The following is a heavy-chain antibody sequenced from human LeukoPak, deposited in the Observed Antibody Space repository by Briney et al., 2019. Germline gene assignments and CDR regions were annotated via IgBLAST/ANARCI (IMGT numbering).Heavy chain of an antibody. CDR2: IYTSGSA. D-gene: IGHD7-27*01. CDR3: ARAREAWGLFDY. Sequence: SETLSLTCTVSGGSISSSNYYWSWIRQPAGKGLEWIGRIYTSGSANYNPSLKSRVTISVDTSKNQFSLKLSSVTAADTAVYYCARAREAWGLFDYWGQGTLVTVSS. J-gene: IGHJ4*02. CDR1: GGSISSSNYY. V-gene: IGHV4-61*02.